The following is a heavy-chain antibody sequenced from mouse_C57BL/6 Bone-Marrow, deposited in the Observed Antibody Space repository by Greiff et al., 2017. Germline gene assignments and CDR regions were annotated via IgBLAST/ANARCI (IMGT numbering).Heavy chain of an antibody. CDR3: AKDPGAMDY. V-gene: IGHV5-4*01. J-gene: IGHJ4*01. Sequence: EVHLVESGGGLVKPGGSLKLSCAASGFTFSSYAMSWVRQTPEKRLEWVATISDGGGYTYYPDNVKGRFTISRDNAKNNLYLQMSQLKSEDTAMNYWAKDPGAMDYWGEETSVTASS. CDR1: GFTFSSYA. CDR2: ISDGGGYT.